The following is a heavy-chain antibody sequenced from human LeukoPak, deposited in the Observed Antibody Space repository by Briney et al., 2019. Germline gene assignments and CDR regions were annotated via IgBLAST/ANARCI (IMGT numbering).Heavy chain of an antibody. CDR2: INPNSGGT. J-gene: IGHJ4*02. Sequence: GASVKVSCKASGYTFTGYYMHWVRQAPGQGLEWMGWINPNSGGTNYAQKSQGRVTMTRDTSITTAYLELNRLRSDDTAVYYCASGYGSGSYLVYWGQGTLGTVSS. V-gene: IGHV1-2*02. D-gene: IGHD3-10*01. CDR3: ASGYGSGSYLVY. CDR1: GYTFTGYY.